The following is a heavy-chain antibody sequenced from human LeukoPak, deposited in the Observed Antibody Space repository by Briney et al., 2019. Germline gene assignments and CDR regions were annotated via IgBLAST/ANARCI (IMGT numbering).Heavy chain of an antibody. CDR2: IKPKTDGETT. J-gene: IGHJ4*02. V-gene: IGHV3-15*01. CDR1: GFTVSSNY. Sequence: GGSLRLSCAASGFTVSSNYMSWVRQAPGKGLEWVGRIKPKTDGETTEYAAPVKGRFSISRDDSKNMLYLQMNSLKTEDTAVYYCITPLPYSAQGGQGTLVTVSS. D-gene: IGHD2-21*01. CDR3: ITPLPYSAQ.